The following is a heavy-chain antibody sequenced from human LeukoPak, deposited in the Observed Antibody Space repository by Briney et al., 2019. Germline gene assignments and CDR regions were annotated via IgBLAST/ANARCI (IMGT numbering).Heavy chain of an antibody. V-gene: IGHV1-18*01. J-gene: IGHJ4*02. CDR2: SSDYNGNT. CDR1: GYTFTSYG. Sequence: SVTVSCKACGYTFTSYGISWVGQAPGQGLEWVGWSSDYNGNTNYAQKLQGRVTMTTDTSTSTAYMELRSLRSDDTAVYYCARDPPYCSSTSCYEEVFDYWGQGTLVTVSS. CDR3: ARDPPYCSSTSCYEEVFDY. D-gene: IGHD2-2*01.